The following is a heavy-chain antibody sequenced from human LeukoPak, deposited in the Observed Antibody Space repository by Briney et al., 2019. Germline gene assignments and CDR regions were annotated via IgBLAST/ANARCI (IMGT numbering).Heavy chain of an antibody. CDR2: ISGGST. D-gene: IGHD2-2*01. CDR3: AKVVGCSSTSCYPGYYFDY. J-gene: IGHJ4*02. V-gene: IGHV3-23*01. Sequence: PGGSLRLSCAASGFTFSSYAMSWVRQAPGKGLEWVSAISGGSTYYADSVKGRFTISRDNSKNTLYLQMNSLRAEDTAVYYCAKVVGCSSTSCYPGYYFDYWGQGTLVTVSS. CDR1: GFTFSSYA.